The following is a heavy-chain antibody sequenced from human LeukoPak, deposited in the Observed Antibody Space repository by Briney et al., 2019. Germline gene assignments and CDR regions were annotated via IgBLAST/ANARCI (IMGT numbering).Heavy chain of an antibody. CDR2: IYYSGST. D-gene: IGHD5-12*01. CDR1: GGSISSSSYY. Sequence: SETLSLTCTVSGGSISSSSYYWGWIRQPPGKGLEWIGSIYYSGSTYYNPSLKSRVTISVDTSKNQFSLKLSSVTAADTAVYYCARYNSGYDYFLDYWGQGTLVTVSS. CDR3: ARYNSGYDYFLDY. V-gene: IGHV4-39*01. J-gene: IGHJ4*02.